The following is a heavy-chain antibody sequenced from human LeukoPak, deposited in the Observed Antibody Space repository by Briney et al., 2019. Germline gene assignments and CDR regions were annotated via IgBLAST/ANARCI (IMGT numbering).Heavy chain of an antibody. Sequence: GGSLRLSCAASGFTFSSYAMSWVRQAPGKGLEWVANIKQDGSEKYYVDSVKGRFTISRGNAKNSLYLQMNSLRAEDTAVYYCARARVTMVRGVTPLDYWGQGTLVTVSS. CDR2: IKQDGSEK. CDR1: GFTFSSYA. D-gene: IGHD3-10*01. J-gene: IGHJ4*02. V-gene: IGHV3-7*01. CDR3: ARARVTMVRGVTPLDY.